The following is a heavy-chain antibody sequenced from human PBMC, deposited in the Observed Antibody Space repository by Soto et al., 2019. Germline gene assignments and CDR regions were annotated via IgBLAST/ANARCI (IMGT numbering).Heavy chain of an antibody. D-gene: IGHD1-26*01. CDR1: GYTFTSYG. CDR2: TNPYNGNT. CDR3: TRAPVGGNWFDP. J-gene: IGHJ5*02. V-gene: IGHV1-18*01. Sequence: QVQLVQSGVEVKKPGASVKVSCKASGYTFTSYGISWVRQAPGQGLEWMGWTNPYNGNTNYAQKLRGRVTLTTAPSTSTASMALSSLRSADTAVSYCTRAPVGGNWFDPWGQGTLVTVSS.